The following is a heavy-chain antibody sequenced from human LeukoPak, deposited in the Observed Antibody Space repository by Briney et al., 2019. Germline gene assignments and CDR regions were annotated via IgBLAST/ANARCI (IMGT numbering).Heavy chain of an antibody. CDR2: IYKSGSS. CDR3: ARVYDSSGVDSFDI. Sequence: PSETLSLTCTVSGGSISSGGYYWSWIRQHPGKGLEWIGYIYKSGSSYYNPSLKSRVIISVDPSKNQFSLKLSSVTAADTAVYYCARVYDSSGVDSFDIWGQGTMVTVSS. CDR1: GGSISSGGYY. V-gene: IGHV4-31*03. J-gene: IGHJ3*02. D-gene: IGHD3-22*01.